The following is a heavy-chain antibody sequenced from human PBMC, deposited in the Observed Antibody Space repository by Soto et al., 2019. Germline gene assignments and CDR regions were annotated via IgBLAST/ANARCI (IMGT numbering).Heavy chain of an antibody. CDR1: GGSINSGDYY. D-gene: IGHD3-16*01. J-gene: IGHJ5*02. CDR2: IYYSGST. Sequence: SETLSLTCTVSGGSINSGDYYWSWIRQSPGKGLEWIGYIYYSGSTNYNPSLKSRVTISVDTSKNQFSLKLSSVTAADTAVYYCARGFGALNWFDPWGQGTLVTVSS. V-gene: IGHV4-61*08. CDR3: ARGFGALNWFDP.